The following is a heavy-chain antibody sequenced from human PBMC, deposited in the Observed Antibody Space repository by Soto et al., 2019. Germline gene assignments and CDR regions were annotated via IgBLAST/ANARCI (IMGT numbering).Heavy chain of an antibody. J-gene: IGHJ5*02. CDR2: INSDGTTT. D-gene: IGHD3-3*01. Sequence: EVQLVESGGGLVQPGGSLRLSCAASGFTFSSYWMHWVRQAPGKGLVWLSGINSDGTTTSNADSVKGRFTISRDNAKNTLYQQMNSLRPEDTAVYYCARAGRFLDGQGSWGQGTLVTVSS. V-gene: IGHV3-74*01. CDR3: ARAGRFLDGQGS. CDR1: GFTFSSYW.